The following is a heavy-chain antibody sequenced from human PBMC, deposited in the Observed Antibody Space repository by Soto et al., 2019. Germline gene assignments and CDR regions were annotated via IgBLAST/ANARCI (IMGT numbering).Heavy chain of an antibody. J-gene: IGHJ5*02. CDR2: IYYSGST. CDR1: GGSISSYY. D-gene: IGHD4-4*01. CDR3: ARGGRTVTTEPGPWFDP. V-gene: IGHV4-59*01. Sequence: QVQLQESGPGLVKPSETLSLTCTVSGGSISSYYWSWIRQPPGKGLEWIGYIYYSGSTNYNPSLKSRVTISVDTSKNQFSLKLSSVTAADTAVYYCARGGRTVTTEPGPWFDPWGQGTLVTVSS.